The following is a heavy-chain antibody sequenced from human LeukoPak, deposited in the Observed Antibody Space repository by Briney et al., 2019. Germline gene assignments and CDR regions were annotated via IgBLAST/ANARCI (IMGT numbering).Heavy chain of an antibody. J-gene: IGHJ6*03. V-gene: IGHV4-59*01. CDR3: ARGGGMGHYYYMDV. Sequence: SETLSLTCAVSGGSIISYYWSWIRQPPGKGLEWIGYIYYSGSTNYNPSLKSRVTISVDTSKNQFSLKLSSVTAADTAAYYCARGGGMGHYYYMDVWGKGTTVTISS. D-gene: IGHD5-24*01. CDR1: GGSIISYY. CDR2: IYYSGST.